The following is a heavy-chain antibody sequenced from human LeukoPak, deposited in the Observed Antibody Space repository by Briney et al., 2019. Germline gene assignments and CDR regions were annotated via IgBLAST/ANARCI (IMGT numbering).Heavy chain of an antibody. D-gene: IGHD2-21*02. CDR3: ARVSDDPDYYYYGMDV. Sequence: ASVKVSCKASGYTFTSYYMHWVRQAPGQGLEWMGIINPSGGSTSYAQKLQGRVTMTRDTSTSTVYMELSSLRSEDTAVYYCARVSDDPDYYYYGMDVWGQGTTVTVSS. CDR2: INPSGGST. V-gene: IGHV1-46*01. J-gene: IGHJ6*02. CDR1: GYTFTSYY.